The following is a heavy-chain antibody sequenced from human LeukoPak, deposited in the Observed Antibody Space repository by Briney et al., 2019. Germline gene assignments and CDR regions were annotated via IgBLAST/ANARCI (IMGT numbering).Heavy chain of an antibody. CDR2: IYDSGST. V-gene: IGHV4-59*01. CDR1: GASINSYY. J-gene: IGHJ4*02. D-gene: IGHD6-13*01. CDR3: ARTSSSWL. Sequence: SETLSLTCTVSGASINSYYWSWIRQPPGKGLEWIGCIYDSGSTDYNTSLTSRVTISVDTSKNQFSLKLTSVTAADTAMYCCARTSSSWLWGQGTLVTVSS.